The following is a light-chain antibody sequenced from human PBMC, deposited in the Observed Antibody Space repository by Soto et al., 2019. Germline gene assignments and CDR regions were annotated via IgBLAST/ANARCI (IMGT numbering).Light chain of an antibody. J-gene: IGLJ1*01. CDR2: EVS. CDR3: SSYGSTSTRYV. CDR1: SSDVGGYNY. V-gene: IGLV2-14*01. Sequence: QSALTQPASVSGSPGQSITISCTGTSSDVGGYNYVSWYQQHPGKAPKLMIYEVSNRPSGVSNRFSRSKSGNTASLTISGLQAEDEADYFCSSYGSTSTRYVFGTGTKLTVL.